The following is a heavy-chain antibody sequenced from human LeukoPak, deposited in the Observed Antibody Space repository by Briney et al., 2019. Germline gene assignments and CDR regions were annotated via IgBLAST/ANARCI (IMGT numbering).Heavy chain of an antibody. CDR2: IYYSGST. CDR1: GGSISSGDYY. V-gene: IGHV4-30-4*08. Sequence: PSQTLSLTCTVSGGSISSGDYYWSWIRQPPGKGLEWIGYIYYSGSTYYNPSLKSRVTISVDTSKNQFSLKLSSVTAADAAVYYCARVERSVVASFDYWGQGTLVTVSS. D-gene: IGHD2-21*01. J-gene: IGHJ4*02. CDR3: ARVERSVVASFDY.